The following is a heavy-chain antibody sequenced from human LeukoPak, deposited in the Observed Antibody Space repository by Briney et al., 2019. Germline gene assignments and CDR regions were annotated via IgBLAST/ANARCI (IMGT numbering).Heavy chain of an antibody. CDR1: GYTFTGYY. Sequence: GASVKVSCKASGYTFTGYYIHWVRQAPEQGLEWMGWINPHSGGTNYAQKFQGGVTMTRETSLPAVSMAPGRQRSDDTAVYFCVREQYSSSSEVDAFDVWGQGTMVTVSS. V-gene: IGHV1-2*02. CDR3: VREQYSSSSEVDAFDV. J-gene: IGHJ3*01. CDR2: INPHSGGT. D-gene: IGHD6-6*01.